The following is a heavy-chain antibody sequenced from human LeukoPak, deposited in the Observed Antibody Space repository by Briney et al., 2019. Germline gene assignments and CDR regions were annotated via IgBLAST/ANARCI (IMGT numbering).Heavy chain of an antibody. Sequence: GGSLRLSCAASGFTFSRHWMHWVRQAPGKGLEWISGISGSGASTYYADSVTGRFTISRDNSRNTLYLQMNSLRGDDTAVYYCAKDVGKWESLHFFDYWGQGTLVTVSS. CDR1: GFTFSRHW. CDR2: ISGSGAST. CDR3: AKDVGKWESLHFFDY. D-gene: IGHD1-26*01. V-gene: IGHV3-23*01. J-gene: IGHJ4*02.